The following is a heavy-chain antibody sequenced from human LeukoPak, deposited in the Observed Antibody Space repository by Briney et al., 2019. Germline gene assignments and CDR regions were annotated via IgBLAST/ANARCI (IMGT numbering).Heavy chain of an antibody. J-gene: IGHJ4*02. Sequence: PGGSLRLSCAASGFTFSSYSMNWVRQAPGKGLEWVSAISSSSSYIYYADSVKGRFTISRDNAKKSLYQQMNSLRAEDTAVYYCARDRHRSSSLDYWGQGTLVTVSS. D-gene: IGHD6-6*01. CDR3: ARDRHRSSSLDY. CDR1: GFTFSSYS. V-gene: IGHV3-21*01. CDR2: ISSSSSYI.